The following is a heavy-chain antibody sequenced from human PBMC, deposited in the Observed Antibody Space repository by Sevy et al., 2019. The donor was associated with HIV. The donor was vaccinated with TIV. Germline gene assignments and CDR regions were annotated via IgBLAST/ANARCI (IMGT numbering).Heavy chain of an antibody. Sequence: ASVKVSCKASGYTFTSHGISWVRQAPGQGLEWVGWISTYNDDTKYAQKVQGRVTMTTDKSTTTVFMELRSLRSDDTAIYYCARDLPPLDYYGSGSYYTSDYWGQGTLVTVSS. V-gene: IGHV1-18*01. J-gene: IGHJ4*02. D-gene: IGHD3-10*01. CDR3: ARDLPPLDYYGSGSYYTSDY. CDR1: GYTFTSHG. CDR2: ISTYNDDT.